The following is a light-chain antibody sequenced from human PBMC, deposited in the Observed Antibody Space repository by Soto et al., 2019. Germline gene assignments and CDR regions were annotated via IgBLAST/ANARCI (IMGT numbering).Light chain of an antibody. J-gene: IGLJ3*02. V-gene: IGLV1-51*01. CDR2: DNN. CDR3: GTWDSSLGAGM. CDR1: TSNIGNNY. Sequence: QSVLTQPPSVSAAPGQKVTISCSGSTSNIGNNYVSWYQQFPGTAPKLLIYDNNKRPSGIPDRFSGSKSGTAATLGITGLQTGDEADYYCGTWDSSLGAGMFGGGTKVTVL.